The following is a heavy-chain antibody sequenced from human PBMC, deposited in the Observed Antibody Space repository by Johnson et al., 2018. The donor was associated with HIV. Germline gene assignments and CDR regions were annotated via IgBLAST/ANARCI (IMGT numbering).Heavy chain of an antibody. Sequence: VQLVESGGGLVKPGGSLRLSCAASGFTFSSYAMSWVRQAPGKGLEWVSAISGSGGSTYYADSVKGRFTISRDNSKNTLYLQMNILRAEDTAVYYCAKWNDSSGYIRGLDAFDIWGQGTMVTGSS. J-gene: IGHJ3*02. CDR3: AKWNDSSGYIRGLDAFDI. CDR2: ISGSGGST. CDR1: GFTFSSYA. D-gene: IGHD3-22*01. V-gene: IGHV3-23*04.